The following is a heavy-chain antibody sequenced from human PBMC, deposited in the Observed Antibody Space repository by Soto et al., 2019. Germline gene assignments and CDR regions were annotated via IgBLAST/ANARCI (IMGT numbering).Heavy chain of an antibody. D-gene: IGHD3-10*01. J-gene: IGHJ4*02. CDR2: ISTYNGNT. V-gene: IGHV1-18*01. CDR1: GYTSTSYG. CDR3: AREMVRGVGSDY. Sequence: QVQLVQYGAEVKKPGASVKVSCKASGYTSTSYGISWVRQALGQGLEWMGWISTYNGNTKYGQKLQGRVTMTTDASTSRAYMELRSLRSDDTAVFYCAREMVRGVGSDYWGQGTLVTVSS.